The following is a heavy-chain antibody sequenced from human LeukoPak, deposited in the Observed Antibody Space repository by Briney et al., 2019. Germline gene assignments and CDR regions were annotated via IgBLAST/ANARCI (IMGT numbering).Heavy chain of an antibody. V-gene: IGHV3-7*03. D-gene: IGHD1-1*01. CDR1: GFTFTSYW. CDR2: IKQDGSEK. Sequence: GGSLRLSCAVSGFTFTSYWMTWVRQAPGKGLEWVANIKQDGSEKYYADSVKGRFTISRDNAKNSLYLQMDSLRAEDTAVYFCGSTWNYFAYWGQGPLVPVSS. J-gene: IGHJ4*02. CDR3: GSTWNYFAY.